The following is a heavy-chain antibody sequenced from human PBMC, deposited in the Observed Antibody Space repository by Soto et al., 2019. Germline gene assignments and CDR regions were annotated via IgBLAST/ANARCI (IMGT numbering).Heavy chain of an antibody. CDR2: IYTSGST. CDR3: ARASGSYGYYYYGMDV. D-gene: IGHD1-26*01. CDR1: GGSISSYY. V-gene: IGHV4-4*07. Sequence: PSETLSLTCTVSGGSISSYYWSWIRQPAGKGLEWIGRIYTSGSTNYNPSLKSRVTMSVDTSKNQFSLKLSSVTAADTAVYYCARASGSYGYYYYGMDVWGQGTTVTVSS. J-gene: IGHJ6*02.